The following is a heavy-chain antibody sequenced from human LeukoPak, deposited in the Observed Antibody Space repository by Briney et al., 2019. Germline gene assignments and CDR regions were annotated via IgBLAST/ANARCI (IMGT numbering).Heavy chain of an antibody. CDR3: ASLTYYDFWSGYYTWNYFDY. V-gene: IGHV1-69*01. D-gene: IGHD3-3*01. CDR1: GGTFSSYA. Sequence: SVKVSCMASGGTFSSYAISWVRQAPGQGLEWMGGIIPIFGTANYAQKFQGRVTITADESTSTVYMELSSLRSEDTAVYYCASLTYYDFWSGYYTWNYFDYWGQGTLVTVSS. CDR2: IIPIFGTA. J-gene: IGHJ4*02.